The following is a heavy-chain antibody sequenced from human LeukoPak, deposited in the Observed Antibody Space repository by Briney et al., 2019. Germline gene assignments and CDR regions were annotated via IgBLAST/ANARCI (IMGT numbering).Heavy chain of an antibody. CDR1: GGSFSGYY. Sequence: PSETLSLTCAVYGGSFSGYYWSWIRQPPGKGLEWIGEINHSGSTNYNPSLKSRVTISVDTSKNQFSLKLSSVTAADTAVYYCASHSSGWYKDDYWGQGTLVTVSS. V-gene: IGHV4-34*01. D-gene: IGHD6-19*01. CDR2: INHSGST. CDR3: ASHSSGWYKDDY. J-gene: IGHJ4*02.